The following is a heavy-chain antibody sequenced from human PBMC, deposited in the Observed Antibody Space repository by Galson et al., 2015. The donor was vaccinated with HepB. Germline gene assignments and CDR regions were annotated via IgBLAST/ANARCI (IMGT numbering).Heavy chain of an antibody. CDR3: AKGGLSLGYCGGDCYSY. V-gene: IGHV3-23*01. D-gene: IGHD2-21*02. J-gene: IGHJ4*02. CDR1: GFTFSSYA. CDR2: ISGSQITT. Sequence: LRLSCAASGFTFSSYAMSWVRQAPGKGLEWVSAISGSQITTYYADSVKGRFTISSDNSKNPLFLQMNSLRAEDTAVYYCAKGGLSLGYCGGDCYSYWGQGTLVTVSS.